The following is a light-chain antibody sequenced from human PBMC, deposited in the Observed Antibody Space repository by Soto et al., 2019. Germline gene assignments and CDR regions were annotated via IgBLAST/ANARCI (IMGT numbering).Light chain of an antibody. Sequence: DIQMTQSPSSLSASVGDRVTITCRASQGISNYLAWYQQKPGKVPKLLIYAASTLQSWIPSRFSGSGSGTDFTLTISSLQPEDVSTYYCQKYNSAPRTFGQGTKVEIK. V-gene: IGKV1-27*01. CDR3: QKYNSAPRT. CDR2: AAS. CDR1: QGISNY. J-gene: IGKJ1*01.